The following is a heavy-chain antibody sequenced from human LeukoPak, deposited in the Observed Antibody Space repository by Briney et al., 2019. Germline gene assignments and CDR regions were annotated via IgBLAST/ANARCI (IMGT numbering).Heavy chain of an antibody. V-gene: IGHV4-4*07. Sequence: SETLSLTCTVSGGSISSYYWSWIRQPAGKGLEWIGRIYTSGSTNYNPSLKSRVTMSVDTSKNQFSLKLSSVTAADTAVYYCARDGITMVRGVTEYYFDYWGQGTLVTVSS. J-gene: IGHJ4*02. CDR1: GGSISSYY. CDR3: ARDGITMVRGVTEYYFDY. D-gene: IGHD3-10*01. CDR2: IYTSGST.